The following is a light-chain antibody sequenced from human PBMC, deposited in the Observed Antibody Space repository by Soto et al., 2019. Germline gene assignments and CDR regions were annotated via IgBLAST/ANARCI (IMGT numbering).Light chain of an antibody. CDR3: QQYYNWPPRIT. Sequence: EIVLTQSPGTLSLSPGERATLSCRASQSVSSNFAWYQQKPGQAPRLLIYGASTRASGLPARFSGSGSGTEFTLTISSLQSEDFAVYYCQQYYNWPPRITFGQGTKVDIK. J-gene: IGKJ1*01. CDR1: QSVSSN. CDR2: GAS. V-gene: IGKV3-15*01.